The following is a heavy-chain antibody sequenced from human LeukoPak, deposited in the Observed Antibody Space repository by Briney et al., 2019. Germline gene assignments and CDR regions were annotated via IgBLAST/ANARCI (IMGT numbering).Heavy chain of an antibody. Sequence: GESLKISCAASGFTFSRYGMSWVRQAPGKGLEWVSAISDSGGSTYYADSVKGRFTISRDNSKNTLFLQVDSLRAEDSAIYYCARRKVGGTGDYWGQGTQVTVSS. CDR2: ISDSGGST. CDR1: GFTFSRYG. V-gene: IGHV3-23*01. D-gene: IGHD1-26*01. CDR3: ARRKVGGTGDY. J-gene: IGHJ4*02.